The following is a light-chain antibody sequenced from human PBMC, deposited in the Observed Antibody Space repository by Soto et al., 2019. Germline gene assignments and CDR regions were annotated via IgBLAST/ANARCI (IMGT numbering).Light chain of an antibody. V-gene: IGLV2-14*03. J-gene: IGLJ1*01. CDR2: EVS. CDR3: SSYTASSTLL. CDR1: SSDVGGYNY. Sequence: QSALTQPASVSGSPGQSITISCTGTSSDVGGYNYVSWSQQHPGTAPKLLISEVSNRPSGVSNRFSGSKSGNTASLTISGLQADDEADYYCSSYTASSTLLFGTGTKVTVL.